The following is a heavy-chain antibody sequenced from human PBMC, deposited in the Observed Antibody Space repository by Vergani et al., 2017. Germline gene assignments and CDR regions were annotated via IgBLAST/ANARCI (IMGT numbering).Heavy chain of an antibody. CDR3: ARILGMVREYPFDY. Sequence: QITLKESGPTLVKPTQTLTLTCTFSGFSLSNARMGVSWIRQPPGKALEWLAHIFSNDEKSYSTSLKSRLTISKDTSKSQVVLTMTNMDPVDTATYYCARILGMVREYPFDYWGQGTLVTVSS. CDR2: IFSNDEK. CDR1: GFSLSNARMG. V-gene: IGHV2-26*01. J-gene: IGHJ4*02. D-gene: IGHD3-10*01.